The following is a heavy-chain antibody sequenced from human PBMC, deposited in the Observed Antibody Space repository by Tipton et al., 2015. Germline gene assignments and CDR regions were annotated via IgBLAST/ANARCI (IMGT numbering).Heavy chain of an antibody. CDR3: ARSGYTYGMDV. CDR1: GGSMSSNY. V-gene: IGHV4-59*12. Sequence: TLSLTCTVSGGSMSSNYWSWIRQPPGKGLEWIGYIYYSGTPNYNPSLKSRVTFSVDTSKNQFYLKLTSVTAADTAVYYCARSGYTYGMDVWGQGTTVTVSS. CDR2: IYYSGTP. J-gene: IGHJ6*02. D-gene: IGHD5-12*01.